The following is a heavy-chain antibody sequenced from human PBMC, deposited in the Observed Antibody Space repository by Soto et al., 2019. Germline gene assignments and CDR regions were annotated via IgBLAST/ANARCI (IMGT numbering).Heavy chain of an antibody. D-gene: IGHD3-22*01. Sequence: QVQLVESGGGVVQPGRSLRLSCAASGFTFSSYAVHWVRQAPGKGLEWVAVISYDGSNKYYADSVKGRFTISRDNSKNTLYLQMNSLRLEDTAVYYCARPLWRDYYNWGYFDLWGRGTLVTVSS. CDR2: ISYDGSNK. J-gene: IGHJ2*01. V-gene: IGHV3-30-3*01. CDR1: GFTFSSYA. CDR3: ARPLWRDYYNWGYFDL.